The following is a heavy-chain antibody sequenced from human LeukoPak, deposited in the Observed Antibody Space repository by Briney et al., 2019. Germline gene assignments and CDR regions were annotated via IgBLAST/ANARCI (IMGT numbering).Heavy chain of an antibody. Sequence: SEALSLTCTVSGGSISSYYWSWIRQPPGKGLEWIGYIYYSGSTNYNPSLKSRVTISVDTSKNRFSLKLSSVTAADTAVYYCARYGGLWSGYFGHDYWGQGTLVTVSS. CDR3: ARYGGLWSGYFGHDY. V-gene: IGHV4-59*01. CDR2: IYYSGST. CDR1: GGSISSYY. D-gene: IGHD3-3*01. J-gene: IGHJ4*02.